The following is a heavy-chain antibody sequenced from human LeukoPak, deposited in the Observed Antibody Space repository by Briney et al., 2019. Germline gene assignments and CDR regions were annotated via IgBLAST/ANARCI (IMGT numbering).Heavy chain of an antibody. CDR1: GFTVSSNY. CDR2: IYSGGNR. Sequence: PGGSLRLSCAASGFTVSSNYMSWVRQAPGKGLEWVSVIYSGGNRYYADSVKGRFTISRDHSKNTVYLQMNSLRAEDTAVYYCARELTRWGQGTLVTVSS. J-gene: IGHJ4*02. V-gene: IGHV3-66*01. CDR3: ARELTR.